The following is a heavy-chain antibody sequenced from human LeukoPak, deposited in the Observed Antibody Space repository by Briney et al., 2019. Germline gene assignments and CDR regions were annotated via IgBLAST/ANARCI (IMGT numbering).Heavy chain of an antibody. CDR1: GDSISGFY. CDR2: IYYSGST. J-gene: IGHJ4*02. CDR3: AREVVAAARTVDY. D-gene: IGHD6-13*01. Sequence: SETLSLTCTVSGDSISGFYWSWIRQPPGKGLEWIGYIYYSGSTNYNPSLKSRVAISVDTSKNQFSLKLSSVTAADTAVYYCAREVVAAARTVDYWGQGTLVTVSS. V-gene: IGHV4-59*01.